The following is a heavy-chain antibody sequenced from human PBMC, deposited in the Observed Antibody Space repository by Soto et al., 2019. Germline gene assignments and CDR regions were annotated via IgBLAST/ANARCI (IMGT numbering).Heavy chain of an antibody. CDR3: ARGVNFYGAVRYGSEYWFDP. Sequence: QLPLQASGSGLVKPSQTLSLTCHVSCVSITSGGHPWNWIRQPPGEGLEWIGYSFHNGHTFYNPSLESRVTISVDRSKNQFSLKLTSVTAADTAMYFLARGVNFYGAVRYGSEYWFDPWGQGTLVTVSS. J-gene: IGHJ5*02. CDR2: SFHNGHT. D-gene: IGHD3-10*01. CDR1: CVSITSGGHP. V-gene: IGHV4-30-2*01.